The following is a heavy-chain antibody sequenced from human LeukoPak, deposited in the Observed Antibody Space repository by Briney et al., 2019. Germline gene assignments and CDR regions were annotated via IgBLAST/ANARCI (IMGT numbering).Heavy chain of an antibody. J-gene: IGHJ4*02. V-gene: IGHV3-23*01. CDR1: GFTFSSYG. D-gene: IGHD6-19*01. CDR3: ARDHSSGWSLYYFDY. CDR2: ISGSGGST. Sequence: PGGSLRLSCAASGFTFSSYGMSWVRQAPGKGLEWVSAISGSGGSTYYADSVKGRFTISRDNAKNSLYLQMNSLRAEDTAVYYCARDHSSGWSLYYFDYWGQGTLVTVSS.